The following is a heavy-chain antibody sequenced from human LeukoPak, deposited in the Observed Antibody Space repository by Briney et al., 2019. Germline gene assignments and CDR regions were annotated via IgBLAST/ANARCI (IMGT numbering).Heavy chain of an antibody. CDR2: IYSGGST. J-gene: IGHJ4*02. V-gene: IGHV3-66*01. CDR1: GLTFSSYA. Sequence: SGGSLRLSCAVSGLTFSSYAMSWVRQAPGKGLEWVSVIYSGGSTYYADSVKGRFTISRDNSKNTLYLQMNSLRAEDTAVYYCARVSYDFWSGYYPDYWGQGTLVTVSS. CDR3: ARVSYDFWSGYYPDY. D-gene: IGHD3-3*01.